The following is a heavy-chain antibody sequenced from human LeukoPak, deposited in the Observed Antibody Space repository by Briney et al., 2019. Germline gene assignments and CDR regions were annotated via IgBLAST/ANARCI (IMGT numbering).Heavy chain of an antibody. J-gene: IGHJ5*02. CDR1: AYTFTIYG. CDR2: ISAYNGNT. V-gene: IGHV1-18*01. Sequence: ASVTVSCKASAYTFTIYGISWVRQAPGQGLEWMGWISAYNGNTNYAQKLQGRVTMTTDTSTSTAYMELRSLRSDDTAVYYCARDIKVEWELHGNWFDPWGQGTLVTVSS. CDR3: ARDIKVEWELHGNWFDP. D-gene: IGHD1-26*01.